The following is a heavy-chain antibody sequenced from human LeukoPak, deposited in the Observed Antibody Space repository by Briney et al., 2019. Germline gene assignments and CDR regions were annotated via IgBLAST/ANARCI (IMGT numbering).Heavy chain of an antibody. V-gene: IGHV3-30-3*01. CDR1: GFTFSSYW. CDR3: ARDGCSSTSCYEWIGHHYYYYYGMDV. Sequence: PGGSLRLSCAASGFTFSSYWMSWVRQAPGKGLEWVAVISYDGSNKYYADSVKGRFTISRDNSKNTLYLQMNSLRAEDTAVYYCARDGCSSTSCYEWIGHHYYYYYGMDVWGQGTTVTVSS. J-gene: IGHJ6*02. D-gene: IGHD2-2*01. CDR2: ISYDGSNK.